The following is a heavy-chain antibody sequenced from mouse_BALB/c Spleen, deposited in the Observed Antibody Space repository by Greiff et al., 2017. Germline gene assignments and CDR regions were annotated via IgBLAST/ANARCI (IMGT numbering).Heavy chain of an antibody. CDR2: ISNLAYSI. D-gene: IGHD2-4*01. V-gene: IGHV5-15*02. CDR3: ARGDYGAMDY. J-gene: IGHJ4*01. CDR1: GFTFSDYG. Sequence: VQGVESGGGLVQPGGSRKLSCAASGFTFSDYGMAWVRQAPGKGPEWVAFISNLAYSIYYADTVTGRFTISRENAKNTLYLEMSSLRSEDTAMYYCARGDYGAMDYWGQGTSVTVSS.